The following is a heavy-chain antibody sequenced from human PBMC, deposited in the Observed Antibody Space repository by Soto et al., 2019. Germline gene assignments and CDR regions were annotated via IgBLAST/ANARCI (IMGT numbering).Heavy chain of an antibody. V-gene: IGHV3-21*02. CDR3: AAGSSNTYYYFDY. D-gene: IGHD2-2*01. CDR2: ISSTSVYI. CDR1: GLTFSMHS. J-gene: IGHJ4*02. Sequence: EVELVESGGGLVKPGGSLRLSCAASGLTFSMHSMNWVRQAPGKGLEWVSSISSTSVYIYYTDSAKGSFTISRDNAKNSLYLAMNTLSDEDTAVYYCAAGSSNTYYYFDYWGQGTPVTVST.